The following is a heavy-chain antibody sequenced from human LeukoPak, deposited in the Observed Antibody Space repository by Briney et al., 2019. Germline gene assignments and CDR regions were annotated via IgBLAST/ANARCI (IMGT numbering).Heavy chain of an antibody. J-gene: IGHJ1*01. D-gene: IGHD6-6*01. V-gene: IGHV1-8*03. CDR1: GYTFTSFD. Sequence: ASVKVSCKASGYTFTSFDINWVRQATGQGLEWMGWMNPNSGNTGYAQKFQGRVTITRNTSISTAYMELSSLRSEDTAVYYCARVRSSSSVEYFQHWGQGTLVTVSS. CDR2: MNPNSGNT. CDR3: ARVRSSSSVEYFQH.